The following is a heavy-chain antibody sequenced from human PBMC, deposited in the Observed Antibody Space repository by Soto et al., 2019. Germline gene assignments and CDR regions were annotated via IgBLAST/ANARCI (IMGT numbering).Heavy chain of an antibody. CDR2: MYYRGNT. J-gene: IGHJ5*02. CDR3: ATTGGYSLGDMGVDP. Sequence: VQLQESGPGLVKPSETLSLTCTVSGGSVNSYYWSWIRQPPGKGLEWIWYMYYRGNTKYNPSLQSRVTISVDTSKNQFSLKLSSVTAADTAVYYCATTGGYSLGDMGVDPWGQGTLVTVSS. D-gene: IGHD5-18*01. CDR1: GGSVNSYY. V-gene: IGHV4-59*02.